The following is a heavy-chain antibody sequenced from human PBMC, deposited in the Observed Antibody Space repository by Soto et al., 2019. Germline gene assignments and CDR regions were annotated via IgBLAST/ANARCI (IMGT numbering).Heavy chain of an antibody. J-gene: IGHJ3*02. V-gene: IGHV4-59*01. CDR2: IYYSGST. D-gene: IGHD3-22*01. Sequence: LTCTVSGASISSYYWSWIRQPPGKGLEWIGYIYYSGSTNYNPSLKSRVTISVDTSKNQFSLKLSSVTAADTAVYYCARDLARSNSSGYYLDAFDIWGQGTMVTVSS. CDR1: GASISSYY. CDR3: ARDLARSNSSGYYLDAFDI.